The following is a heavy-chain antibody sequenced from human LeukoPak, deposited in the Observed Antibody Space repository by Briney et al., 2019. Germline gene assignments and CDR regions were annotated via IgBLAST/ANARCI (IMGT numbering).Heavy chain of an antibody. Sequence: AAVKVSCKASGYTFTSYGISWVRQAPGQGLEWMGWISAYNGNTNYAQKLQGRVTITTDTSTSTAYMELRSLISDDTAVYYCARDDYDILTGHHPYSYYYMDVWGTGTTVTVSS. CDR2: ISAYNGNT. D-gene: IGHD3-9*01. J-gene: IGHJ6*03. V-gene: IGHV1-18*01. CDR3: ARDDYDILTGHHPYSYYYMDV. CDR1: GYTFTSYG.